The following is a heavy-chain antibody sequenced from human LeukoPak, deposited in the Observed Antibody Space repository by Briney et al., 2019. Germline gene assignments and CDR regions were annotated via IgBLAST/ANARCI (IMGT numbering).Heavy chain of an antibody. V-gene: IGHV4-4*07. CDR1: GGSISSYY. D-gene: IGHD3-3*01. CDR2: IYTSGST. Sequence: PSETLSLTCTVSGGSISSYYWSWIRQPAGKGLEWIGRIYTSGSTNYNPSLKSRATMSVDTSKNQFSLKLSSVTAADTAVYYCARGAYDFWSGYYHDAFDIWGQGTMVTVSS. J-gene: IGHJ3*02. CDR3: ARGAYDFWSGYYHDAFDI.